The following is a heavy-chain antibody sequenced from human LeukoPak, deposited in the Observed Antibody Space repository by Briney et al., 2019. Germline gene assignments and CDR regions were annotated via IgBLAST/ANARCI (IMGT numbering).Heavy chain of an antibody. CDR3: AKGVWAPRFDS. Sequence: SETLSLTCAVYGAAFSYDYWSWIRQAPGKGLEWIGEINHSGTITYNPSLKSRVTISAEKSKSQFSLRLTSVTAADTAVYYCAKGVWAPRFDSWGQGTLVTVSS. CDR1: GAAFSYDY. V-gene: IGHV4-34*01. J-gene: IGHJ5*01. D-gene: IGHD7-27*01. CDR2: INHSGTI.